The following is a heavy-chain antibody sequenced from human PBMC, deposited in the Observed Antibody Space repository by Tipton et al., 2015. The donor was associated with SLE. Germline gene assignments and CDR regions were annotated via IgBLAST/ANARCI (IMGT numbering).Heavy chain of an antibody. CDR2: INHSGST. CDR3: ARGRYCSSTSCSYYFDY. Sequence: GLVKPSETLSLTCAVYGGSFSGYYWSWIRQPPGKGLEWIGEINHSGSTDYTPSLKSRVTISIDTSKNQFSRKVSSVTAADTAVYYCARGRYCSSTSCSYYFDYWGQGTLVTVSS. D-gene: IGHD2-2*01. J-gene: IGHJ4*02. V-gene: IGHV4-34*01. CDR1: GGSFSGYY.